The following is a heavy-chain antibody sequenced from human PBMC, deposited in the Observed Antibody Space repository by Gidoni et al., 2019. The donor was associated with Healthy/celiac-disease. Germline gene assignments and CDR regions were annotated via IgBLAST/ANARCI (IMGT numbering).Heavy chain of an antibody. CDR2: ISGSGGST. Sequence: EVQLLESGGGLVQPGGSLSLSCAASGFTFSSFAMSWVRQAPGKGLEWVSAISGSGGSTYYADSVKGRFTISRDNSKNTLYLQMNSLRAEDTAVYYCAKDPLGYCSGGSCPPYYYYGMDVWGKGTTVTVSS. V-gene: IGHV3-23*01. CDR1: GFTFSSFA. D-gene: IGHD2-15*01. CDR3: AKDPLGYCSGGSCPPYYYYGMDV. J-gene: IGHJ6*04.